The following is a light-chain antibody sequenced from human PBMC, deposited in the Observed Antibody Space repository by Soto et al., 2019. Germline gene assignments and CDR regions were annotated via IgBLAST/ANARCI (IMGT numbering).Light chain of an antibody. Sequence: EIVLTQSPATLSLSPGERATLSCRASESLYTYLAWFQQKPGQAPRLLIFDTSRRATGVPARFSGSGAGTDYTLTINSLQSEDFAVYYCQRYNNWPLTFGGGTKVDIK. CDR1: ESLYTY. V-gene: IGKV3-11*01. CDR2: DTS. J-gene: IGKJ4*01. CDR3: QRYNNWPLT.